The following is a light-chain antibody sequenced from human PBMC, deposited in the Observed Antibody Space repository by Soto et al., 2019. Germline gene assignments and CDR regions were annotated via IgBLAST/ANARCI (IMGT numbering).Light chain of an antibody. J-gene: IGKJ2*01. CDR3: QQTYSTPYT. V-gene: IGKV1-39*01. Sequence: DIQMTQSPSSLSASVGDRVTITCRASQRITGFLNWYQQKPGKAPKALIYAASNLESGVPSRFSGSGSGTDFTLTISSLKPEDFASYYCQQTYSTPYTFGQGTKLEIK. CDR2: AAS. CDR1: QRITGF.